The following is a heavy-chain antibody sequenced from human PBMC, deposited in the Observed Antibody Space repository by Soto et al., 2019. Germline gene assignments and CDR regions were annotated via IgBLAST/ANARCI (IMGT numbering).Heavy chain of an antibody. CDR3: AKWNGYGDH. J-gene: IGHJ4*02. V-gene: IGHV3-23*01. CDR1: GFSLSTYG. Sequence: EVQLLESGGGLVQPGGSLRLSCTASGFSLSTYGVTWVRQGPGKGLEWVSGVSGGSGTTHYADSVKGRLTITTDNSENTAYLQMNSLRVEDTAVYYCAKWNGYGDHWGQGTLVTVS. CDR2: VSGGSGTT. D-gene: IGHD1-1*01.